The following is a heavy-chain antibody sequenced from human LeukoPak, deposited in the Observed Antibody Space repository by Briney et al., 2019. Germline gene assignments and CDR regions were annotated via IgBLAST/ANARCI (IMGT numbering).Heavy chain of an antibody. CDR1: GFTFSDYY. D-gene: IGHD3-22*01. J-gene: IGHJ6*02. CDR3: ARERYYYDSSGYQDYYYGMDV. V-gene: IGHV3-66*01. CDR2: IYSGGST. Sequence: GGSLRLSCAASGFTFSDYYMSWVRQAPGKGLEWVSVIYSGGSTYYADSVKGRFTISRDNSKNTLYLQMNSLRAEDTAVYYCARERYYYDSSGYQDYYYGMDVWGQGTTVTVSS.